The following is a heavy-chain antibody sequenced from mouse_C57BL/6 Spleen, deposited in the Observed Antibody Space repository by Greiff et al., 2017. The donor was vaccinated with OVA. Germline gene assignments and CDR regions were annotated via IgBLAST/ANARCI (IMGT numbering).Heavy chain of an antibody. CDR3: ARTGDYDAMDY. CDR1: GYTFTSYW. J-gene: IGHJ4*01. Sequence: QVQLKQPGAELVKPGASVELSCTASGYTFTSYWMHWVKQRPGQGLEWIGMIHPNSGSTNYTEQFKSKATLTVDKSSSTAYMQLSSLTSEDSAVYYRARTGDYDAMDYWGQGTSVTVSS. V-gene: IGHV1-64*01. CDR2: IHPNSGST.